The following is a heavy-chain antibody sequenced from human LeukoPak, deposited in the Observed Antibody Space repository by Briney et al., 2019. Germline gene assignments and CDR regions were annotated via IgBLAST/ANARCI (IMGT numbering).Heavy chain of an antibody. CDR1: GFTFSDYY. CDR3: ASNVAYCGGDCRAKADY. CDR2: ISSGGSTI. V-gene: IGHV3-11*04. J-gene: IGHJ4*02. Sequence: PGGSLRLSCAASGFTFSDYYMSWIRQAPGKGLEWVSYISSGGSTIYYADSVKGRFTISRDNAKNSLYLQMNSLRAEDTAVYYCASNVAYCGGDCRAKADYWGQGTLVTVSS. D-gene: IGHD2-21*01.